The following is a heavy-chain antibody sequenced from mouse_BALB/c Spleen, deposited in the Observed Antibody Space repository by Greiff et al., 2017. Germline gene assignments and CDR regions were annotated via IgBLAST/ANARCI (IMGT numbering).Heavy chain of an antibody. CDR2: IYWDDDK. J-gene: IGHJ1*01. Sequence: QVQLKESGPGILQPSQTLSLTCSFSGFSLSTSGMGVSWIRQPSGKGLEWLAHIYWDDDKRYNPSLKSRLTISKDTSSNQVFLKITSVDTADTATYYCARRRGITTHFDVWGAGTTVTVSS. CDR3: ARRRGITTHFDV. V-gene: IGHV8-12*01. CDR1: GFSLSTSGMG. D-gene: IGHD2-4*01.